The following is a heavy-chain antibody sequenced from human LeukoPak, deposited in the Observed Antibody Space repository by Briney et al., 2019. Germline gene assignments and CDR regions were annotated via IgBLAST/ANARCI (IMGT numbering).Heavy chain of an antibody. Sequence: PSQTLSLTCTVSGGSISSGDYYWSWVRQPPGKGLEWIGYIYYSGSTYYNPSLESRVTISVDTSKNQFSLKLSSVTAADTAVYYCARAVVWGSYRPLDYWGQGTLVTVSS. V-gene: IGHV4-30-4*01. CDR2: IYYSGST. J-gene: IGHJ4*02. CDR3: ARAVVWGSYRPLDY. D-gene: IGHD3-16*02. CDR1: GGSISSGDYY.